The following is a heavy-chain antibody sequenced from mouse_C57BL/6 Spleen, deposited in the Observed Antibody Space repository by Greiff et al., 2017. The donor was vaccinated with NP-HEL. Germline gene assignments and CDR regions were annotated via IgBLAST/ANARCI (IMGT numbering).Heavy chain of an antibody. CDR3: TILYDGFAWFAY. J-gene: IGHJ3*01. CDR1: GYTFTDYE. Sequence: VQLQQSGAELVRPGASVTLSCKASGYTFTDYEMHWVKQTPVHGLEWIGAIDPETGGTAYNQKFKGKAILTADKSSSTAYMELRSLTSEDSAVYYCTILYDGFAWFAYWGQGTLVTVSA. CDR2: IDPETGGT. V-gene: IGHV1-15*01. D-gene: IGHD2-3*01.